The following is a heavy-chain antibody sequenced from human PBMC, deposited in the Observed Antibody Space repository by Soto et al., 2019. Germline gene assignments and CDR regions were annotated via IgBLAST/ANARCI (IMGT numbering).Heavy chain of an antibody. J-gene: IGHJ4*02. V-gene: IGHV3-23*01. CDR3: AKESTLYPASSYDY. Sequence: VRAPRLSGARRGLTLSRYAMSSVHHAPWKGLEWVSAISGSGGSTYYADSVKGRFTISRDNSKNTLYLQMNSLRAEDTALYYCAKESTLYPASSYDYLRQRTLLTVS. CDR2: ISGSGGST. D-gene: IGHD2-2*01. CDR1: GLTLSRYA.